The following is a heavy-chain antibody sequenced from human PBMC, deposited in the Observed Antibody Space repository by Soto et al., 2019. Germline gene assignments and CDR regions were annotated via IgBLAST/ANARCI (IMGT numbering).Heavy chain of an antibody. Sequence: SETLSLTCTVSGGSISSSPYYWGWIRQPPGKGLEWIGSIYYTGNTYYNPSLKSRVTISVDTSKNQFSLKLSSVTAADTAVYYCARSSGSTWPRVWFDPWGQGTLVTVSS. V-gene: IGHV4-39*01. D-gene: IGHD6-13*01. CDR3: ARSSGSTWPRVWFDP. CDR1: GGSISSSPYY. CDR2: IYYTGNT. J-gene: IGHJ5*02.